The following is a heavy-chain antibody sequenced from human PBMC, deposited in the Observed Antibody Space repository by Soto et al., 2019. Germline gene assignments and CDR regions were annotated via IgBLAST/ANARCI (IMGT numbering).Heavy chain of an antibody. J-gene: IGHJ4*02. CDR2: IYYSGST. CDR3: AGGPVYYYDSSGYRLTQMAPYYFDY. D-gene: IGHD3-22*01. Sequence: SETLSLTCTVSGGSISSSSYYWGWIRQPPGKGLEWIGSIYYSGSTYYNPSLKSRVTISVDTSKNQFSLKLSSVTAADTAVYYCAGGPVYYYDSSGYRLTQMAPYYFDYWGQGTLVTVSS. V-gene: IGHV4-39*01. CDR1: GGSISSSSYY.